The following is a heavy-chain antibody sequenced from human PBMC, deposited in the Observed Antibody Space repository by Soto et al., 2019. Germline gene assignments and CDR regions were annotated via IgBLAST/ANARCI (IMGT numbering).Heavy chain of an antibody. D-gene: IGHD3-10*01. V-gene: IGHV3-30*18. CDR1: GFTFSSYG. CDR3: AKDLFYGSGSYSYYFDY. Sequence: GGSLRLSCAASGFTFSSYGMHWVRQAPGKGLEWVAVISYDGSNKYYADSVKGRFTISRDNSKNTLYLQMNSLRAEDTAVYYCAKDLFYGSGSYSYYFDYWGQGTLVTVSS. CDR2: ISYDGSNK. J-gene: IGHJ4*02.